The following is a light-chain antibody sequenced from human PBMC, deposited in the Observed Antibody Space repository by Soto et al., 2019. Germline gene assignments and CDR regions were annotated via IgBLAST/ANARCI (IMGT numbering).Light chain of an antibody. V-gene: IGKV3-20*01. CDR3: QHYRTS. Sequence: EIVLTQSPGTLSLSPGERATLSCRASQGVSSSYLAWYQQKPGQPPRLLIYGASSRATGITDRFSGSGSGPDFTLTITRLDPEDFAVYYCQHYRTSFGRGTKVEIK. CDR2: GAS. J-gene: IGKJ4*01. CDR1: QGVSSSY.